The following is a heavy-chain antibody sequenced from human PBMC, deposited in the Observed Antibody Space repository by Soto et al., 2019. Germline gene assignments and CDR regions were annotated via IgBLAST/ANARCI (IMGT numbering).Heavy chain of an antibody. J-gene: IGHJ4*02. CDR3: AKSGSHSYFDY. CDR2: ITPSGDNT. D-gene: IGHD6-19*01. Sequence: GGSLRLSCAASAFTFGSYAMTWVRQAPGKGLEWVSSITPSGDNTYYADSVKGRFTISRGNSKNTLYLQMNSLRAEDTAVYYCAKSGSHSYFDYWGQGTLVTVSS. CDR1: AFTFGSYA. V-gene: IGHV3-23*01.